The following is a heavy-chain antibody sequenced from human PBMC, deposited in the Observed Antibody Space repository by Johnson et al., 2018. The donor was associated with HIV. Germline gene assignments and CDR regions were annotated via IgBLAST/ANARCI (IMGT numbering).Heavy chain of an antibody. Sequence: MLLVESGGRVVRPGGSLRLSCAASGFTFEDYGMSWVREAPGKGLEWVSGINWNGGSTGYVDSVKGRFTISRDNANNSLYLQMNSLRAEDTALYYCARGYCSSTSCYAFFLPFDIWGQGTMVTVSS. V-gene: IGHV3-20*04. CDR1: GFTFEDYG. CDR2: INWNGGST. D-gene: IGHD2-2*01. J-gene: IGHJ3*02. CDR3: ARGYCSSTSCYAFFLPFDI.